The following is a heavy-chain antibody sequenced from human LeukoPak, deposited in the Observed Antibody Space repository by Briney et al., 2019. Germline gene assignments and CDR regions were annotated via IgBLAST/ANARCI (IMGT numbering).Heavy chain of an antibody. CDR3: AKVYSAGWYPGYFDY. Sequence: GGSLRLSCAASGFTFSSYGMSWVRQAPGKGLEWVSAISGSGGSTFSADSVKGRFTISRDNSKTTLYLQMNSLRAEDTAVYYCAKVYSAGWYPGYFDYWGQGTLVTVSS. D-gene: IGHD6-19*01. J-gene: IGHJ4*02. CDR2: ISGSGGST. CDR1: GFTFSSYG. V-gene: IGHV3-23*01.